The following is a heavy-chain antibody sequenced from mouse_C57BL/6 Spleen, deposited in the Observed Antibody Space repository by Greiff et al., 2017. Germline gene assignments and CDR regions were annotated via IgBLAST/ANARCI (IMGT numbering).Heavy chain of an antibody. CDR3: ASSGKWGFAY. CDR2: INPSNGGT. V-gene: IGHV1-53*01. J-gene: IGHJ3*01. CDR1: GYTFTSYW. Sequence: QVQLQQPGTELVKPGASVKLSCKASGYTFTSYWMHWVKQRPGQGLEWIGKINPSNGGTNYNEKFKSKATLTVDKTSSTAYMQLSSLTSEDSEVYCCASSGKWGFAYWGQGTLVTVSA. D-gene: IGHD3-1*01.